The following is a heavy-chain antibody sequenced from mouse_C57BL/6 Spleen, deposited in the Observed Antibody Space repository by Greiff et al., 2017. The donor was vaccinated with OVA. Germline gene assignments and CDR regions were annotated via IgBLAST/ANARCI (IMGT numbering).Heavy chain of an antibody. CDR1: GYSFTSYY. J-gene: IGHJ2*01. CDR2: IYPGSGNT. V-gene: IGHV1-66*01. D-gene: IGHD3-1*01. CDR3: ARSRDGYFDY. Sequence: VQGVESGPELVKPGASVKISCKASGYSFTSYYIHWVKQRPGQGLEWIGWIYPGSGNTKYNEKFKGKATLTADTSSSTAYMQLSSLTSEDSAVYYCARSRDGYFDYWGQGTTLTVSS.